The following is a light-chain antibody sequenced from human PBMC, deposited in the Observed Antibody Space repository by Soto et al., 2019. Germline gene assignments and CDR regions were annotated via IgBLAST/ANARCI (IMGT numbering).Light chain of an antibody. J-gene: IGKJ2*01. Sequence: EMVMTQSPATLSVSPGERATLSCRASHSVSSNLAWYQQKPGQAPRLLIYDASTRATGIPGRFSGSGSGTEFTLTISSLQSEDFAVYYCQQYNNWPPYTFGQGTKVDIK. V-gene: IGKV3-15*01. CDR3: QQYNNWPPYT. CDR2: DAS. CDR1: HSVSSN.